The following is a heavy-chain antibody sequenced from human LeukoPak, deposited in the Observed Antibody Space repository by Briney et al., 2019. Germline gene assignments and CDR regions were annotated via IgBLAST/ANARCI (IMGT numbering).Heavy chain of an antibody. Sequence: SVKVSCKASGGTFSSYAISWVRQAPGQGLEWMGRIIPILGIANYAQKSQGRVTITADKSTSTAYMELSSLRSEDTAVYYCASRTSSGSYGSPDYWAQGTLVTVSS. CDR2: IIPILGIA. D-gene: IGHD1-26*01. CDR3: ASRTSSGSYGSPDY. V-gene: IGHV1-69*04. J-gene: IGHJ4*02. CDR1: GGTFSSYA.